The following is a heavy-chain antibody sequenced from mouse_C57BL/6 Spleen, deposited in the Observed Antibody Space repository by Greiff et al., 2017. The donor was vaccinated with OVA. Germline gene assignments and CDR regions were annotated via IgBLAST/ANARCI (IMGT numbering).Heavy chain of an antibody. Sequence: QVQLQQPGAELVKPGASVKLSCKASGYTFTSYWMHWVKQRPGQGLEWIGMIHPNSGSTNYNEKFKSQATLTVDKSSRTAYMQRSILNSEDPAVSYGARSGTTGVDGYFDVWGTGTTVTVSS. D-gene: IGHD1-1*01. J-gene: IGHJ1*03. CDR3: ARSGTTGVDGYFDV. V-gene: IGHV1-64*01. CDR2: IHPNSGST. CDR1: GYTFTSYW.